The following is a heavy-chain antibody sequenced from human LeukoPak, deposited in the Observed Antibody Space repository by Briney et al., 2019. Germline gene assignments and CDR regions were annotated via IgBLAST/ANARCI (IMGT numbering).Heavy chain of an antibody. CDR3: ARDEAYCGGDCYSFFDY. J-gene: IGHJ4*02. CDR2: ISYDGGNK. Sequence: GGSLRLSCAASGFTFSSYAMHWVRQAPGKGLEWVAVISYDGGNKYYADSVKGRFTISRDNSKNTLYLQMNSLRAGDTAVYYCARDEAYCGGDCYSFFDYWGQGTLVTVSS. CDR1: GFTFSSYA. V-gene: IGHV3-30*04. D-gene: IGHD2-21*02.